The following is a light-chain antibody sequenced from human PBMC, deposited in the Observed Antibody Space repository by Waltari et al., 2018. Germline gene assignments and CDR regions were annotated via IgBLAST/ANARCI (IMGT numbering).Light chain of an antibody. CDR1: QSISTW. CDR2: KAS. CDR3: QQYNSSPYT. J-gene: IGKJ2*01. Sequence: DIQMTQSPSTLSASVGDRVTTPCRASQSISTWLAWYQQKPGKAPNLLIYKASSLESGVPSRFSGSGSGTEFTLTISSLQPDDFATYYCQQYNSSPYTFGQGTKLEIK. V-gene: IGKV1-5*03.